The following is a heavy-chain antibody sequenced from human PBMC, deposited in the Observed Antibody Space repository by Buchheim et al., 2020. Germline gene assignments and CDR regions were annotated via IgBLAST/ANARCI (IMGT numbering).Heavy chain of an antibody. Sequence: QVQLVESGGGVVQPGRSLRLSCAASGFTFSSYGMHWVRQAPGKGLEWVAVISYDGSNKYYADSVKGRFTISRDNSKNKLYLQMNSLRAEDTAVYYCAKEGYYYGMDVWGQGTT. CDR3: AKEGYYYGMDV. CDR2: ISYDGSNK. CDR1: GFTFSSYG. V-gene: IGHV3-30*18. J-gene: IGHJ6*02.